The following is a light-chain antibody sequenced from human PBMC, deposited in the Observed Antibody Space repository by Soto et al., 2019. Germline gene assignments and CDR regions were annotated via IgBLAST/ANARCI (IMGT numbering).Light chain of an antibody. CDR1: PSVRSY. CDR3: QQRSNFLT. J-gene: IGKJ4*01. V-gene: IGKV3-11*01. Sequence: ELVMTQSPATLSLSSGERATLSCRASPSVRSYFAWYQQKPVQAPRLLIYDVSHRATGIPARFSGSGSGTDFTLTITSLEPEDFAVYYCQQRSNFLTFGGGTKV. CDR2: DVS.